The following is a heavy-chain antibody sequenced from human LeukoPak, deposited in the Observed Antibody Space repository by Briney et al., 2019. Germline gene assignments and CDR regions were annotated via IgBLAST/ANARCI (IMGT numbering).Heavy chain of an antibody. V-gene: IGHV5-10-1*01. CDR2: IDPSDSYT. CDR1: GYSFTNYW. J-gene: IGHJ3*02. Sequence: GESLKISCKGSGYSFTNYWINWVRQMPGKGLEWMGRIDPSDSYTNYSPSFQGHVTISTDKSVSTAYLQWSRLKASDTARYYCARRYCSSASCYKSGAFDIWGQGTMVTVSS. CDR3: ARRYCSSASCYKSGAFDI. D-gene: IGHD2-2*02.